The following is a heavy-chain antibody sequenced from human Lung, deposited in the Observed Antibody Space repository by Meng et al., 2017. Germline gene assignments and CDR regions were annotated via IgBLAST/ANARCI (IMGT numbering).Heavy chain of an antibody. CDR1: GFTFSSYS. V-gene: IGHV3-21*01. CDR3: ASFDYLYYYYGMDV. D-gene: IGHD3-9*01. J-gene: IGHJ6*02. Sequence: GESLKISCAASGFTFSSYSMNWVRQGPGKGLEWVSSISSSSSYIYYADSVKGRFTISRDNAKNSLYLQMNSLRAEDTAVYYCASFDYLYYYYGMDVWGQGTTVTVSS. CDR2: ISSSSSYI.